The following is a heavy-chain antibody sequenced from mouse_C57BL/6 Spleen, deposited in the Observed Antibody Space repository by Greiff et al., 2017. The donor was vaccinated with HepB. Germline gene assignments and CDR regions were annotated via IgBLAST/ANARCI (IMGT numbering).Heavy chain of an antibody. Sequence: QVQLKQPGAELVRPGTSVKLSCKASGYTFTSYWMHWVKQRPGQGLEWIGVIDPSDSYTNYNQKFKGKATLTVDTSSSTAYMQLSSLTSEDSAVYYCARTKTALDYWGQGTTLTVSS. J-gene: IGHJ2*01. CDR2: IDPSDSYT. CDR1: GYTFTSYW. D-gene: IGHD3-2*01. CDR3: ARTKTALDY. V-gene: IGHV1-59*01.